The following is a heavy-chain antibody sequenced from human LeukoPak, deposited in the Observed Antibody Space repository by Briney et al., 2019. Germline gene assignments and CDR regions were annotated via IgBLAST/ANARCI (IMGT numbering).Heavy chain of an antibody. CDR2: ISKSGDGRIT. D-gene: IGHD3-16*01. J-gene: IGHJ4*02. Sequence: GGSLRLSCVASGFTFSSYEMIWVRQAPGKGLEWVSYISKSGDGRITYYADCVKRRFTISRDNAKNSLYLQMNSLRAEDTAVYYCARAGRYYFDYWGQGTLVTVSS. CDR3: ARAGRYYFDY. V-gene: IGHV3-48*03. CDR1: GFTFSSYE.